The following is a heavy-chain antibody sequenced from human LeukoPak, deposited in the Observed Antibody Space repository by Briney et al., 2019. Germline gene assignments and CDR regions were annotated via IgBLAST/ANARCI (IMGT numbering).Heavy chain of an antibody. D-gene: IGHD5-18*01. CDR3: ARGGYSYGYSYYYYYMDV. CDR1: GGTFSSYA. Sequence: GASVKVSCKASGGTFSSYAISWVRQAPGQGLEWMGGIIPIFGTANYAQKFQGRVTITADKSTSTAYMELSSLRSEDTAVYYCARGGYSYGYSYYYYYMDVWGKGTTVTVSS. V-gene: IGHV1-69*06. CDR2: IIPIFGTA. J-gene: IGHJ6*03.